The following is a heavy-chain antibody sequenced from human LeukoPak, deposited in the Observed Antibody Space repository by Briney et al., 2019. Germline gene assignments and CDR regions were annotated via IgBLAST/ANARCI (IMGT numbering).Heavy chain of an antibody. CDR2: IYTSGST. Sequence: SETLSLTCPVPGGSISSYYWSWIRQPPGKGLEWIGYIYTSGSTNYNPSLKSRVTISVDTSKNQFSLKLSSVTAADTAVYYSAISRGYSYGIYYYYYRDVWGKGTTVTVSS. D-gene: IGHD5-18*01. CDR1: GGSISSYY. J-gene: IGHJ6*03. CDR3: AISRGYSYGIYYYYYRDV. V-gene: IGHV4-4*09.